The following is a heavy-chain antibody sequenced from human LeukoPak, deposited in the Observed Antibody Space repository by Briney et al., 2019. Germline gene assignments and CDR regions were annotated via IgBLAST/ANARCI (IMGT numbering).Heavy chain of an antibody. J-gene: IGHJ4*02. CDR1: GDSISTYY. V-gene: IGHV4-59*01. D-gene: IGHD2-15*01. CDR2: IYHSGNT. CDR3: ATGYSSAWYYFDY. Sequence: SETLSLTCSVSGDSISTYYWSWIRQSPGKGLEWIGYIYHSGNTNYNPSLKSRVTISVDTSNNQFSLRLSSVTAADTAVYYCATGYSSAWYYFDYWGQGTLVTVSS.